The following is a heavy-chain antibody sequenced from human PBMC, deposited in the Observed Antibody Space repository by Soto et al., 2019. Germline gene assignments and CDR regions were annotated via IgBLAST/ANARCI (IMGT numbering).Heavy chain of an antibody. CDR3: ASGYYYEWYFDY. V-gene: IGHV4-59*01. CDR1: GGSISSYY. Sequence: TVSGGSISSYYWSWIRQPPGKGLEWIGYIYYSGSTNYNPSLKSRVTISVDTSKNQFSLKLSSVTAADTAVYYCASGYYYEWYFDYWGQGTLVTVSS. J-gene: IGHJ4*02. D-gene: IGHD3-22*01. CDR2: IYYSGST.